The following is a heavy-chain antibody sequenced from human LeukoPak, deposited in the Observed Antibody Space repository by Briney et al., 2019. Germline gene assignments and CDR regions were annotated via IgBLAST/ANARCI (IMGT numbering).Heavy chain of an antibody. J-gene: IGHJ4*02. V-gene: IGHV1-46*01. D-gene: IGHD2-21*01. Sequence: ASVKVSCKASGYTFTSYYMHWVRQAPGQGLEWMGLINPSGGSTSYAQKFQGRVTMTRDTSTSTVYMELISLRSEDTAVYYCARDPNPSYIVVVDGDDEGDYWGQGTLVTVSS. CDR2: INPSGGST. CDR3: ARDPNPSYIVVVDGDDEGDY. CDR1: GYTFTSYY.